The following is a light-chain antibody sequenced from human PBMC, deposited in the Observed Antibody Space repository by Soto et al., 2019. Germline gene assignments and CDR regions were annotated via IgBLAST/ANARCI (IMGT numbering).Light chain of an antibody. J-gene: IGKJ5*01. CDR2: GAS. CDR3: QQYGSSPIT. CDR1: QSFSSSY. V-gene: IGKV3-20*01. Sequence: EIVLTQSPGTLSLSPGERATLSCWSSQSFSSSYLAWYQQKPGQAPRLLIYGASSRATGISDRFSGSGSGTDFTLTISRLEPEDFAVYYCQQYGSSPITFGQGTRLEIK.